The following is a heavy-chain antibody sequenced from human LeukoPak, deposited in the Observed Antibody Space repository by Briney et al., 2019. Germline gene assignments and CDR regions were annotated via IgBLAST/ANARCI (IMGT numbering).Heavy chain of an antibody. V-gene: IGHV4-59*08. J-gene: IGHJ4*02. CDR1: GGSISTYY. Sequence: AETLSLTCTVSGGSISTYYRSWIRQPPGKGLEWIGYNYYTGSTNYNPSLKSRVTISVDTSKDQFSLKLDSVTAADTAVYYCARSSGYYYVDFDSWGQGTLVTVSS. CDR3: ARSSGYYYVDFDS. D-gene: IGHD3-22*01. CDR2: NYYTGST.